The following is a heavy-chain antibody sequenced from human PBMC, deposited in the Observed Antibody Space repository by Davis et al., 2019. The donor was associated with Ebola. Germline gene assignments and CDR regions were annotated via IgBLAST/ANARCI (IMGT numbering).Heavy chain of an antibody. J-gene: IGHJ3*02. D-gene: IGHD6-19*01. V-gene: IGHV3-23*01. CDR3: AKYSSGWYYPFDI. CDR1: GSVFRNYV. Sequence: GESLKISCAASGSVFRNYVMSWVRQAPGKGLEWVSTLGTSADTYYADSVKGRFTISRDNSKNTLFLQMNSLRAEDTAVYYCAKYSSGWYYPFDIWGQGTVVTVS. CDR2: LGTSADT.